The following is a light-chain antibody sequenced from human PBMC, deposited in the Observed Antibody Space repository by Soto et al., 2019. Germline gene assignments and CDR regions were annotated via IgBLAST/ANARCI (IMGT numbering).Light chain of an antibody. CDR3: QHYGSSPRT. CDR1: QSVSSN. CDR2: GAS. Sequence: EIVMTQSPATLSVSPGERATLSCRASQSVSSNLAWYQQKPGQAPRLLIYGASTRATGIPARFTGSGSGTDFTLTIGRLEPEDFAVYYCQHYGSSPRTFGQGTKV. J-gene: IGKJ1*01. V-gene: IGKV3-15*01.